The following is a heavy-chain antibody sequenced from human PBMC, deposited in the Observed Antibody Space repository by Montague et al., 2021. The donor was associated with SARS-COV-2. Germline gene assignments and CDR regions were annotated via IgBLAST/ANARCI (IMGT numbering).Heavy chain of an antibody. CDR1: GASISSGDYY. Sequence: TLSLTCTVSGASISSGDYYWSWIRQPAGKGLEWIGRIYTSGGTNYNPSLNSRVTILVDTSKNQFSLNLRSVTAADTAVYYCARVGAGRTRYFDDWGQGTMVAVSS. CDR3: ARVGAGRTRYFDD. D-gene: IGHD3-16*01. V-gene: IGHV4-61*02. J-gene: IGHJ3*01. CDR2: IYTSGGT.